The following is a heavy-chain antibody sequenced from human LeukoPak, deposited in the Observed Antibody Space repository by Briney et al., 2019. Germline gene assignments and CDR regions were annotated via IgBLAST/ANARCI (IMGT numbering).Heavy chain of an antibody. CDR1: GFTFSSYW. CDR2: IKQDGSEK. V-gene: IGHV3-7*01. D-gene: IGHD3-10*01. Sequence: PGGSLRLSCAASGFTFSSYWMSWVRQAPRKGLEWVANIKQDGSEKYYVDSVKGRLTISRDNAKNSLYLQMNSLRAEDTAVYYCARDVLLRNWFDPWGQGTLVTVSS. J-gene: IGHJ5*02. CDR3: ARDVLLRNWFDP.